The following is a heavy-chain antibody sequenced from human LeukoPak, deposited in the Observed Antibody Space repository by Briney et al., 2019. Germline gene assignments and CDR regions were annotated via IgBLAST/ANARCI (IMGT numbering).Heavy chain of an antibody. J-gene: IGHJ5*02. V-gene: IGHV4-34*01. Sequence: KPSETLSLTCAVYGGSFSAYYWSWIRQPPGKGLEWIGEINHSGSTNYNPSLKSRVTISVDTSKKHIALKLSSVTAADTAVYYCARRAGYSYVSVNWFDPWGQGTLVTVSS. CDR3: ARRAGYSYVSVNWFDP. CDR1: GGSFSAYY. CDR2: INHSGST. D-gene: IGHD5-18*01.